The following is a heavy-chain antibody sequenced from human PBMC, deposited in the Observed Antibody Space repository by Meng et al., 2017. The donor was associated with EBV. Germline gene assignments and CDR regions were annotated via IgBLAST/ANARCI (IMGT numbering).Heavy chain of an antibody. D-gene: IGHD2-21*02. V-gene: IGHV1-18*01. J-gene: IGHJ4*02. CDR1: GYTFTSYG. Sequence: VQWVEAGAEVKKPGAELRDSFKASGYTFTSYGISWVRQAPGQGLEWMGWISAYNGNTNYAQKPQGRVTMTTDTSTSTAYMELRSLRSDNTAVYYCACRGDRTDYWGQGTLVTVSS. CDR3: ACRGDRTDY. CDR2: ISAYNGNT.